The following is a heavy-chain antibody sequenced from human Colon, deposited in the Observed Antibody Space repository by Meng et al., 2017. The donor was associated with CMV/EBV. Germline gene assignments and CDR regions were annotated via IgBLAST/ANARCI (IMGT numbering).Heavy chain of an antibody. CDR3: ARARDRDGLYNFDS. Sequence: VQLVQAGAEVKKPGSSVKVSCRTSVGSFSNYAVSWVRQAPGQGLEWMGGIVPIFVTPNYAQKFQGRVTVTADESTSTAYMELSSLTSEDTAIYYCARARDRDGLYNFDSWGQGTLVTVSS. J-gene: IGHJ4*02. CDR1: VGSFSNYA. V-gene: IGHV1-69*01. D-gene: IGHD5-24*01. CDR2: IVPIFVTP.